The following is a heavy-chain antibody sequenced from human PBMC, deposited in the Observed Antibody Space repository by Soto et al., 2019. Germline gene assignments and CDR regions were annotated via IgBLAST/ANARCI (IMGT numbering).Heavy chain of an antibody. CDR3: ARDLRLFDRSGFYYHYHYGMDV. CDR1: GFTFNNYE. D-gene: IGHD3-22*01. J-gene: IGHJ6*02. V-gene: IGHV3-48*03. CDR2: ISGSGSTI. Sequence: LRLSCAASGFTFNNYEMNWVRQSPGEGLEWVSYISGSGSTIYYSDSVRGRFTISRDNAKNSLYLQMNSLRVEDTAVYYCARDLRLFDRSGFYYHYHYGMDVWGQGTTVTVSS.